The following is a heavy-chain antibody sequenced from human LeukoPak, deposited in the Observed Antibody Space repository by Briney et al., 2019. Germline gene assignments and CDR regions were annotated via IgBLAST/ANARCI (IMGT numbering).Heavy chain of an antibody. CDR3: ATDPPWIRLPRRDY. V-gene: IGHV1-24*01. CDR2: FDPEDGET. Sequence: ASVKVSCKVSGYTLTELSMHWVRQAPGKGLEWMGGFDPEDGETIYAQKFQGRVTMTEDTSTDTAYMELSSLRSEDTAVYYCATDPPWIRLPRRDYWGQGTLVTVSS. J-gene: IGHJ4*02. D-gene: IGHD5-18*01. CDR1: GYTLTELS.